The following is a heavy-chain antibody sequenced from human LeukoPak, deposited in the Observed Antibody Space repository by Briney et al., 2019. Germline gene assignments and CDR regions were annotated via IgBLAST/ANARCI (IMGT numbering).Heavy chain of an antibody. CDR2: IYYSGST. CDR1: GGSISSGGYY. Sequence: SSETLSLTCTVSGGSISSGGYYWSWIRQHPGKGLEWIGYIYYSGSTYYNPSLKSRVTISVDTSKNQFSLKLSSVTAADTAVYYCARGISGWNVLGRRFDYWGQGTLVTVSS. V-gene: IGHV4-31*03. J-gene: IGHJ4*02. D-gene: IGHD1-1*01. CDR3: ARGISGWNVLGRRFDY.